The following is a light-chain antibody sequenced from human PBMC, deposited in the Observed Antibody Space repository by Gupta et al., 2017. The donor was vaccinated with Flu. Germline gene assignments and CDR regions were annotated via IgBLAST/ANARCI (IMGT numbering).Light chain of an antibody. CDR1: SSNIGAGYD. V-gene: IGLV1-40*01. J-gene: IGLJ2*01. Sequence: QSLLTQPPSVSGAPGQRVTISCTGSSSNIGAGYDVHWYQQLPGTAPNRLIDGNSNRPSGVPDRFLCYKAGTYAYPDIHGLQAEDEADDYCQSYDYTLSVVVFGGGTKLTVL. CDR3: QSYDYTLSVVV. CDR2: GNS.